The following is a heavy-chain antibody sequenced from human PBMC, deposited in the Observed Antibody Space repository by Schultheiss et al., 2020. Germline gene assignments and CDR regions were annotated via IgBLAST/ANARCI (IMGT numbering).Heavy chain of an antibody. V-gene: IGHV4-61*02. Sequence: SETLSLTCTVSGGSISSAIYYWSWIRQPAGKGLEWIGRVYTSGSTNYNPSLKSRVTISVDTSKNQFSLKLSSVTAADTAVYYCARGEYSSGWYGGGYYYYGMDVWGQGTTVTVSS. D-gene: IGHD6-19*01. CDR2: VYTSGST. CDR3: ARGEYSSGWYGGGYYYYGMDV. J-gene: IGHJ6*02. CDR1: GGSISSAIYY.